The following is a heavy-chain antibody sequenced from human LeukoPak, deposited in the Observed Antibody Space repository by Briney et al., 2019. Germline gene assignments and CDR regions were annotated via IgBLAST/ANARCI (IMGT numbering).Heavy chain of an antibody. Sequence: GGSLRLSCVGVGYTFDDHGMVWVRQARGKGLEWVAGINWNGGSTGYADSGKGRFTISRDNAKNSLYLQMNSLRAEDTAVYYCAKIGRLGELDSDAEDWGQGTLVTVSS. CDR1: GYTFDDHG. V-gene: IGHV3-20*04. CDR3: AKIGRLGELDSDAED. D-gene: IGHD3-10*01. CDR2: INWNGGST. J-gene: IGHJ4*02.